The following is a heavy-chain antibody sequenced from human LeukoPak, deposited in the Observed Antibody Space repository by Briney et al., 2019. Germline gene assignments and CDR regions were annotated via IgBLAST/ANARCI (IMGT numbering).Heavy chain of an antibody. CDR1: GYTLTELS. V-gene: IGHV1-24*01. CDR3: ATVPGQQLGVRPYNWFDP. D-gene: IGHD6-13*01. J-gene: IGHJ5*02. Sequence: GSSVKVSCKVSGYTLTELSMHWVRQAPGKGLEWMGGFDPEDGETIYAQKFQGRVTMTEDTSTDTAYMELSSLRSEDTAVYYCATVPGQQLGVRPYNWFDPWGQGTLVTVSS. CDR2: FDPEDGET.